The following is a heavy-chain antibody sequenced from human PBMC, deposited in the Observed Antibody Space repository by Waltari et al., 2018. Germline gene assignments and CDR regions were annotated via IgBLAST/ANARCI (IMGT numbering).Heavy chain of an antibody. CDR3: ARLELGAFDI. CDR2: IYHSGST. Sequence: QLQLQESGPGLVKPSETLSLTCTVSGGSISSSSYYWGWIRQPPGKGLEWIGSIYHSGSTYYNPSLKSRVTISVDTSKNQFSLKLSSVTAADTAVYYCARLELGAFDIWGQGTMVTVSS. D-gene: IGHD1-7*01. CDR1: GGSISSSSYY. V-gene: IGHV4-39*07. J-gene: IGHJ3*02.